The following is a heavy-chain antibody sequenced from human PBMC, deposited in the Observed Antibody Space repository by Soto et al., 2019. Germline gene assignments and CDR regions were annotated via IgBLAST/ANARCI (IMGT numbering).Heavy chain of an antibody. CDR1: GFTFSSYA. Sequence: GGSLRLSCAASGFTFSSYAMHWVRQAPGKGLEWVAVISYDGSSKYYADSVKGRFTISRDNSKNTLYLQMNSLRAEDTAVYYCARDRVAGIFAVVTLYYYYYGMDVWGQGTTVTVSS. CDR2: ISYDGSSK. CDR3: ARDRVAGIFAVVTLYYYYYGMDV. J-gene: IGHJ6*02. D-gene: IGHD3-3*01. V-gene: IGHV3-30-3*01.